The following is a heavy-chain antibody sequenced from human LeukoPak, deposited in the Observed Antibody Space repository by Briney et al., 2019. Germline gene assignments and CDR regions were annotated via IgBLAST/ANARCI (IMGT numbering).Heavy chain of an antibody. CDR1: GFTFSDYY. V-gene: IGHV3-53*04. Sequence: GGSLRLSCAASGFTFSDYYMSWVRQAPGKGLEWVSVIYSGGSTYYADSVKGRFTISRHNSKNTLYLQMNSLRAEDTAVYYCASSTNRRTDRTYSSSWYGIYGMDVWGQGTTVTVSS. J-gene: IGHJ6*02. CDR2: IYSGGST. D-gene: IGHD6-13*01. CDR3: ASSTNRRTDRTYSSSWYGIYGMDV.